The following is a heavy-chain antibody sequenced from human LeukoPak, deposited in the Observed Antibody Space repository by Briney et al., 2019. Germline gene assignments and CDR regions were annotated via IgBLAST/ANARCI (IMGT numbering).Heavy chain of an antibody. CDR2: INTNTGNP. Sequence: GASVNVSCKASGYTFTGYYMHWVRQAPGQGLEWMGWINTNTGNPTYAQGFTGRFVFSLDTSVSTAYLQISSLKAEDTAVYYCAREFRDDFYYYDSSGYPYYFDYWGQGTLVTVSS. J-gene: IGHJ4*02. D-gene: IGHD3-22*01. CDR1: GYTFTGYY. V-gene: IGHV7-4-1*02. CDR3: AREFRDDFYYYDSSGYPYYFDY.